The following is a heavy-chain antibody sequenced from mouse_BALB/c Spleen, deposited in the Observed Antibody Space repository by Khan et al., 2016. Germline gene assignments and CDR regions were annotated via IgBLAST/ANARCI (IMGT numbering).Heavy chain of an antibody. V-gene: IGHV1-54*01. CDR2: INPGSGGS. J-gene: IGHJ3*01. CDR3: ARSDGYDVGYAY. Sequence: VQLQESGAELVRPGTSVKVSCKASGYAFTNYLIEWVKQRSGQGLEWIGVINPGSGGSNYTEKFKGKATLTADKSSSTAYMQISSLTSDDSAVYFCARSDGYDVGYAYWGQGTLVTVSA. CDR1: GYAFTNYL. D-gene: IGHD2-2*01.